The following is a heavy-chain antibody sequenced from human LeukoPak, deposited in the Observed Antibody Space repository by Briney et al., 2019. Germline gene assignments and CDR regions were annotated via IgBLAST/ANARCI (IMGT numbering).Heavy chain of an antibody. J-gene: IGHJ4*02. CDR2: INPNSGGT. V-gene: IGHV1-2*02. D-gene: IGHD6-19*01. Sequence: EASVKVSCKASGYTFTGYYMHWVRQAPGQGLEWMGWINPNSGGTNYAQKFQERVTITRDMSTSTAYMELSSLRSEDTAVYYCAALLAVAGTFGYWGQGTLVTASS. CDR1: GYTFTGYY. CDR3: AALLAVAGTFGY.